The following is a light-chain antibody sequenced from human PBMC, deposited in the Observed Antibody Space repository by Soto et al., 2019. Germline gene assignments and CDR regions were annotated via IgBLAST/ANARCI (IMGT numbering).Light chain of an antibody. CDR1: QSVISTY. Sequence: ERVLTQSPGTLSLSPGERATLSCRASQSVISTYLAWYQQKPGQAPRLLIYGASSRATGIPDRFSGSGSGTDFNLTISRPGPEDFGMYYCQVYGRPPLTFGGGTKVEIK. J-gene: IGKJ4*01. CDR2: GAS. V-gene: IGKV3-20*01. CDR3: QVYGRPPLT.